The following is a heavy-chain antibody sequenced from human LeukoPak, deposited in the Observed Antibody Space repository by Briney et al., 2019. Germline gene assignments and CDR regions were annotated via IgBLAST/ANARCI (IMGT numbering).Heavy chain of an antibody. D-gene: IGHD2-2*01. Sequence: GGSLRLSCAASGFTLSNYDMNWVRQAPGKGLEWVSSISTSSRYIYYKDSVRGRFTISRDDAKNSLHLEMNSLRAEDTAVYYCARADCSSSTCYLRRSWFDPWGQGTLVSVSS. J-gene: IGHJ5*02. CDR3: ARADCSSSTCYLRRSWFDP. CDR1: GFTLSNYD. CDR2: ISTSSRYI. V-gene: IGHV3-21*01.